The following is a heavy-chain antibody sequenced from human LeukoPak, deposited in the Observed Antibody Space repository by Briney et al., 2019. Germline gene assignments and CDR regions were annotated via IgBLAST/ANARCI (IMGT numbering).Heavy chain of an antibody. D-gene: IGHD6-19*01. CDR2: IIPILGIA. CDR3: ARDVGGSGWYGTGQGY. Sequence: SVKVSCTASGGTFSSYAISWVRQAPGQGLEWMGRIIPILGIANYAQKFQGRGTITADKSTSTAYMELSSLRSEDTAVYYCARDVGGSGWYGTGQGYWGQGTLVTVSS. J-gene: IGHJ4*02. V-gene: IGHV1-69*04. CDR1: GGTFSSYA.